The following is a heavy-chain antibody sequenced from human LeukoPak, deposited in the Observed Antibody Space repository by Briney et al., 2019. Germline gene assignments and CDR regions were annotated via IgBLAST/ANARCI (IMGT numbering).Heavy chain of an antibody. CDR2: IYYSGST. Sequence: PSETLSLSCSVSGGSISSNSYYWGWLRQPPGKGLEWIGSIYYSGSTYYNPSLKSRVTISADTSKNQLSLKLSPVTAADTAVYYCARDYGGNGSDYWGQGTLVTVSS. J-gene: IGHJ4*02. V-gene: IGHV4-39*01. CDR3: ARDYGGNGSDY. D-gene: IGHD4-23*01. CDR1: GGSISSNSYY.